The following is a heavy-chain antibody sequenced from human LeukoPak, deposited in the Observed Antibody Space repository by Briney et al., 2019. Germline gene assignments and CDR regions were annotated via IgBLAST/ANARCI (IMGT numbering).Heavy chain of an antibody. Sequence: GGSLRLSCAASGFSFSTFSMNWVRQAPGKELEYVSMISGNGRSITYADSVKGRFTVSRDNSKNTLYLQMGSLRAEDTAVYYCARERSGYYFGYWGQGTLVTVSS. CDR2: ISGNGRSI. J-gene: IGHJ4*02. CDR3: ARERSGYYFGY. CDR1: GFSFSTFS. D-gene: IGHD3-22*01. V-gene: IGHV3-64*02.